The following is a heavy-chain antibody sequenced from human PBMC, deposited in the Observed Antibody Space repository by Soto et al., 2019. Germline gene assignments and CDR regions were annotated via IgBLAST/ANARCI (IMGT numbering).Heavy chain of an antibody. CDR3: ARGDPAYYYYGMDV. CDR2: IIPIFGTA. CDR1: GGTFSSYA. V-gene: IGHV1-69*13. J-gene: IGHJ6*02. D-gene: IGHD2-21*01. Sequence: ASVKVSCKASGGTFSSYAISWVRQAPGQGLELMGGIIPIFGTANYAQKFQGRVTITADESTSTAYMELSSLRSEDTAVYYCARGDPAYYYYGMDVWGQGTTVTVSS.